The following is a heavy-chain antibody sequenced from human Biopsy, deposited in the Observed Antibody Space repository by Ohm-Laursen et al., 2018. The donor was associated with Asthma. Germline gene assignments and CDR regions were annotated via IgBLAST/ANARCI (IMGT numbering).Heavy chain of an antibody. V-gene: IGHV3-7*01. CDR2: IKHDGSEK. Sequence: SLRLSCAASGFSFSNFGMHRVRQVPGKGLEWVANIKHDGSEKNHVDSLKGRFTISRDNAKNSLYLQMNSLRAEDTAVYYCARTFHFWSPYHAEHYQLWGQGTLVTVSS. CDR3: ARTFHFWSPYHAEHYQL. D-gene: IGHD3-3*02. CDR1: GFSFSNFG. J-gene: IGHJ1*01.